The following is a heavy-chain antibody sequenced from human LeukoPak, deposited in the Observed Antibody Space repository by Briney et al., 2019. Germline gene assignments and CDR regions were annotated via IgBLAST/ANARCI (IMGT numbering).Heavy chain of an antibody. J-gene: IGHJ3*02. CDR3: ARGYCSGGSCYSSAFDI. CDR1: GYTFTSYG. CDR2: ISAYNGNT. D-gene: IGHD2-15*01. V-gene: IGHV1-18*01. Sequence: GASVKVSCKASGYTFTSYGISWVRQAPGQGLEWMGWISAYNGNTNYAQKLQGRVTMTTDTSTSTAYMELRSLRSDDTAVYYCARGYCSGGSCYSSAFDIWGQGTMVTVSS.